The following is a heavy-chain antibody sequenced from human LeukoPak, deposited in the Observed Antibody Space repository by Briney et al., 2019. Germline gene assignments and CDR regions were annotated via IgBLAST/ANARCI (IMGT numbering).Heavy chain of an antibody. Sequence: PGGSLRLSCAASGFTFSSYAMSWVRQAPGQGLEWVSAFSGSIGSTYYADSVKGRFTISKDNSKNTLYLQMNSLRAEDTAVYYCAKVSRNTMVRGVGYYYGMDVWGQGTTVTVSS. CDR2: FSGSIGST. J-gene: IGHJ6*02. CDR1: GFTFSSYA. V-gene: IGHV3-23*01. D-gene: IGHD3-10*01. CDR3: AKVSRNTMVRGVGYYYGMDV.